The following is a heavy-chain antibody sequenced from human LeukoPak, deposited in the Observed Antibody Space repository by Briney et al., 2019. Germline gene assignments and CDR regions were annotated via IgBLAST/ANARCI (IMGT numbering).Heavy chain of an antibody. CDR2: LNWNSGGI. Sequence: GRSLRLSCAASGYTFDDYAMHWVREAPGKGLEWVSGLNWNSGGIVYADSVKGRFTISRDNSKNTLYLQMNSLRAEDTAVYYCATLRYFDWLFEHWGQGTLVTVSS. V-gene: IGHV3-9*01. J-gene: IGHJ5*02. CDR3: ATLRYFDWLFEH. D-gene: IGHD3-9*01. CDR1: GYTFDDYA.